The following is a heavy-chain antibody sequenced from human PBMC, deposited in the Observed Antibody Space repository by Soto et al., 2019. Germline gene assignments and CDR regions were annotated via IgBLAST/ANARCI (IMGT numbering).Heavy chain of an antibody. CDR2: IKWDASEK. CDR1: GFTFGIYW. D-gene: IGHD6-19*01. V-gene: IGHV3-7*03. Sequence: GGSLRLSCAASGFTFGIYWISWVRQAPGKGLEWLATIKWDASEKKYVDSVKGRFTMSRDNAKNSLYLQMHSLRAEDTAIYYCAKDTLNDSGSFDYWGQGTLVTVLL. J-gene: IGHJ4*02. CDR3: AKDTLNDSGSFDY.